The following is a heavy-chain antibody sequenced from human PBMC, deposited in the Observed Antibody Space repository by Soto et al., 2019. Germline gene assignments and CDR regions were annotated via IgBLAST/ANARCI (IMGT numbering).Heavy chain of an antibody. CDR1: GGSVSSVNYY. CDR2: IFYSGNT. Sequence: SETLSLTCTASGGSVSSVNYYWSWIRQRPGKGLEWIGYIFYSGNTNYSPSLKSRVTISVDTSKHHLSLKLTSVTAADTAVYYCVRDGRIEGGRGGYYYYAMDVWGQGTTVTVSS. V-gene: IGHV4-61*01. J-gene: IGHJ6*02. CDR3: VRDGRIEGGRGGYYYYAMDV. D-gene: IGHD3-10*01.